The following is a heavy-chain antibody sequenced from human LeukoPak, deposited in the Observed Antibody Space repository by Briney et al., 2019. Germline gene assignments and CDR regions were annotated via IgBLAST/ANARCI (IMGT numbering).Heavy chain of an antibody. CDR2: MNPNSGNT. Sequence: GASVKVSCKASGNTFTSYDINWVRQATGQGLEWMGWMNPNSGNTGYAQKFQGRVTMTRNTSISTAYMELSSLRSEDTAVYYCARGEEATPYYYYYYYMDVWGKGTTVTVSS. J-gene: IGHJ6*03. V-gene: IGHV1-8*01. CDR3: ARGEEATPYYYYYYYMDV. CDR1: GNTFTSYD.